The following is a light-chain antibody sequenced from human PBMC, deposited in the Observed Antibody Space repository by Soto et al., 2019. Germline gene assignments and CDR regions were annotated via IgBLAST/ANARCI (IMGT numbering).Light chain of an antibody. V-gene: IGLV1-40*01. CDR1: SSNLGADYD. CDR3: QSYDTTLSAYV. Sequence: QSVLTQPPSLSGAPGQRVTISCTGTSSNLGADYDVNWYQQLPGTAPKVLITGNTYRASGVPARFSGSKSGTSASLVITDLQAEDEGDYQCQSYDTTLSAYVFGGGTKLTVL. J-gene: IGLJ3*02. CDR2: GNT.